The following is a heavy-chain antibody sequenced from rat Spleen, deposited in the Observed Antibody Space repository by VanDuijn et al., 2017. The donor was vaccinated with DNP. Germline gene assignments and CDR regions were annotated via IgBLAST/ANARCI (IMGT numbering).Heavy chain of an antibody. CDR3: VRHRSSGYGWFAY. CDR1: GFTFSNYG. V-gene: IGHV5-29*01. CDR2: IYYDGSRT. D-gene: IGHD4-3*01. Sequence: EVQLVESGGGLVQPGRSLKLSCAASGFTFSNYGMAWVRQAPTKGLEWVATIYYDGSRTYYRDSVKGRFTISRDNAKSTLYLQMDSLRSEDTAIYYCVRHRSSGYGWFAYWGQGTLVTVSS. J-gene: IGHJ3*01.